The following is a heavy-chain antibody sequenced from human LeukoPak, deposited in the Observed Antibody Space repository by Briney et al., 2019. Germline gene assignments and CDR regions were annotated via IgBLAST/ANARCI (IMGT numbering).Heavy chain of an antibody. Sequence: SETLSLTCTVSGGSISSYYWSWIRQPPGKGLEWIGYIYYSGSTNYNPSLKSRVTISVDTSKNQFSLKLSSVTAADTAAYYCTRLDYDFWSGSNSDWFDPWGQGTLVTVSS. V-gene: IGHV4-59*01. J-gene: IGHJ5*02. CDR2: IYYSGST. D-gene: IGHD3-3*01. CDR1: GGSISSYY. CDR3: TRLDYDFWSGSNSDWFDP.